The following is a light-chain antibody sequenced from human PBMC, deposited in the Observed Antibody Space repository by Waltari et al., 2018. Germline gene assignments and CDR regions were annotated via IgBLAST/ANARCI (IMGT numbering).Light chain of an antibody. CDR2: DTS. Sequence: EIVLTQSPATLALSPGERATLSCRASQTVDSFLIWYQQRPRQAPRLLIYDTSDRATGIPARFSGSGSGTDYTLTISSLEPEDFAVYYCQQRRSWPLTFGGGTKVEIK. CDR3: QQRRSWPLT. J-gene: IGKJ4*01. V-gene: IGKV3-11*01. CDR1: QTVDSF.